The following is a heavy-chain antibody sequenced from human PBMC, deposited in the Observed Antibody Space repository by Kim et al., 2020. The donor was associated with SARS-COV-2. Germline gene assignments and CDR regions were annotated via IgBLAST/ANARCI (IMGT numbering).Heavy chain of an antibody. CDR2: INHSGST. J-gene: IGHJ4*02. V-gene: IGHV4-34*01. Sequence: SETLSLTCAVYGGSFSGYYWSWIRQPPGKGLEWIGEINHSGSTNYNPSLKSRVPISVDTPKNQFSLKLSTVTATDTAVYYCARVRHYYDSRGYYFDYWGQGTLVSVSS. CDR3: ARVRHYYDSRGYYFDY. CDR1: GGSFSGYY. D-gene: IGHD3-22*01.